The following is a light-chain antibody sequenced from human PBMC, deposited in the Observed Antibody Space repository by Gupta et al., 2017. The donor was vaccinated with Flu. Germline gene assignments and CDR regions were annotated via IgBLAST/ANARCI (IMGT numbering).Light chain of an antibody. J-gene: IGKJ1*01. CDR1: QSVNSNY. Sequence: PGTLSLSPGGRATLSCRASQSVNSNYLAWYQQKPGQAPRLLIYGASSRATGIPDRFSGSGSGTDFTLTISRLQPGDSAVYYCQQYGSSGTFGQGTKVEI. CDR3: QQYGSSGT. CDR2: GAS. V-gene: IGKV3-20*01.